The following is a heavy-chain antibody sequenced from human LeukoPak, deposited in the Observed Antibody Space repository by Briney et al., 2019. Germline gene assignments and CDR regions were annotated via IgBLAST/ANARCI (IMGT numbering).Heavy chain of an antibody. Sequence: PSQTLSLTCTVSGDSISSGDYYWSWIRQPAGKGLEWIGRISSSGSTNYNPSLKSRVTISVDTSKNQFSLKLSSVTAADTAVYFCARAGGSQDNALDLDFWGQGTLVTVSS. D-gene: IGHD1-26*01. CDR2: ISSSGST. CDR1: GDSISSGDYY. J-gene: IGHJ4*02. V-gene: IGHV4-61*02. CDR3: ARAGGSQDNALDLDF.